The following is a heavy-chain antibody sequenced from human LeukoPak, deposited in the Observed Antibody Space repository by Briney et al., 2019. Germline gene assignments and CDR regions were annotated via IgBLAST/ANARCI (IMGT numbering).Heavy chain of an antibody. Sequence: SETLSLTCTVSGGSISSGDYYWSWIRQPPGKGLEWIGYIYYSENTYYNPSLKSRVTISVDTSKNQFSLNLNSVTAADTAVYYCARHCLGGSYSRGIDYWGQGTLVTVSS. J-gene: IGHJ4*02. CDR1: GGSISSGDYY. CDR2: IYYSENT. D-gene: IGHD1-26*01. CDR3: ARHCLGGSYSRGIDY. V-gene: IGHV4-30-4*01.